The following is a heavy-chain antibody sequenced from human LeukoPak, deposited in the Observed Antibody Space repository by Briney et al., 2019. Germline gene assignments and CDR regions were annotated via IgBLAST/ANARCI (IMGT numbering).Heavy chain of an antibody. CDR1: GFTFSNAW. D-gene: IGHD3-22*01. V-gene: IGHV3-21*01. CDR2: ISTSTSYI. Sequence: GGSLRLSCAASGFTFSNAWMNWVRQAPGKGLEWVSSISTSTSYIYYADSVKGRFTISRDNAKNSLYLQMNSLRAEDTAVYYCARGLLAGVFDYWGQGTLVTVSS. J-gene: IGHJ4*02. CDR3: ARGLLAGVFDY.